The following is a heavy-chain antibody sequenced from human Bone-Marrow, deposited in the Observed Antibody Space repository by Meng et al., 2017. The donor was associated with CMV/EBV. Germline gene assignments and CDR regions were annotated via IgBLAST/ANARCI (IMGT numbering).Heavy chain of an antibody. CDR2: ISHSGST. CDR3: ARDYRQGADYYFDY. J-gene: IGHJ4*02. Sequence: LRLSCTVSGGSISSYYWSWIRQPPGKGLEWIGSISHSGSTNYNPSLKSRVTFSVDTSKNQFSLNLTSVTAADTAVYYCARDYRQGADYYFDYWGQGTLVTVSS. D-gene: IGHD4-11*01. V-gene: IGHV4-59*01. CDR1: GGSISSYY.